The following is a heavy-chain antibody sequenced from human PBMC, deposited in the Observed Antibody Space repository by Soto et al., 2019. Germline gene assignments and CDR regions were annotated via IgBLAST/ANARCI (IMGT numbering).Heavy chain of an antibody. J-gene: IGHJ4*02. D-gene: IGHD3-3*01. V-gene: IGHV3-53*01. CDR1: GFSVSDYY. CDR2: LYSSLTT. Sequence: EVQLVESGGSLIQPGGSLRHSCVASGFSVSDYYMNWVRQAPGKGLEWVSSLYSSLTTYYADSVKGRFTISRDNSKNTLYLQMNSLRPEYTALFYCVRWPADSMFRLLEWPYGDFWGQVTLVTVTA. CDR3: VRWPADSMFRLLEWPYGDF.